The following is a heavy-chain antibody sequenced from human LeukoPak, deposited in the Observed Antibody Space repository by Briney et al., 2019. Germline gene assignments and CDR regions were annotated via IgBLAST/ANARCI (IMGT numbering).Heavy chain of an antibody. J-gene: IGHJ4*02. V-gene: IGHV3-53*01. Sequence: GGSLRLSCVASGFTVSSNYMSWVRQAPGKGLEWVAVIYSGGQTYYADSAKGRFTISRDNSKNTLYLQMNSLRAEDTAMYYCTRSYYYDSSGYRNDYWGQGTLVTVSS. CDR2: IYSGGQT. CDR3: TRSYYYDSSGYRNDY. CDR1: GFTVSSNY. D-gene: IGHD3-22*01.